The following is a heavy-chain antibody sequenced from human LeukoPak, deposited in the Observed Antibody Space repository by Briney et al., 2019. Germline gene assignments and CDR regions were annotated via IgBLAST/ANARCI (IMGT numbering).Heavy chain of an antibody. Sequence: SETLSLTCNVSGGSTTNYYWSWIRQPPGGGLEWIGYIYYSGSDSGSTNYNPSLNGRVTASLDTSKNQFSLKLISLTAADTAVYYCARSPLISTGWLGFDYWGQGTLVTVSS. D-gene: IGHD6-19*01. J-gene: IGHJ4*02. CDR2: IYYSGSDSGST. CDR1: GGSTTNYY. CDR3: ARSPLISTGWLGFDY. V-gene: IGHV4-59*01.